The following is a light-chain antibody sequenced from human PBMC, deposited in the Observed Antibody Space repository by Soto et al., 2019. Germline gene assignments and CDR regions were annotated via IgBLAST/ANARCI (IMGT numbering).Light chain of an antibody. V-gene: IGLV2-11*01. Sequence: QSALTQPRSVSGSPGQSVTISCSGTSSDLGGYNYVSWYQHHPGKAPKLMIYDVTLRPSGVPDRFSGSKSGTSASLAITGLQAEDEADYYCQAYDYSLTASVFGGGTKLTVL. CDR3: QAYDYSLTASV. J-gene: IGLJ3*02. CDR2: DVT. CDR1: SSDLGGYNY.